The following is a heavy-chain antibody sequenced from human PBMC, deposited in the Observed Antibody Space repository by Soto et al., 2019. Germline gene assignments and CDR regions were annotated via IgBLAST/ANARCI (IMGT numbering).Heavy chain of an antibody. CDR1: GFTFSSYG. CDR3: ARLPYSVSYWAKFDY. V-gene: IGHV3-30*03. J-gene: IGHJ4*02. D-gene: IGHD1-26*01. Sequence: QVQLVESGGGVVQPGRSLRLSCAASGFTFSSYGMYWVRQAPGKGLEWVAVISYDGSNKYYADSVKGRFTISRDNSKNTLNLQMNSLRAEDTVVYYWARLPYSVSYWAKFDYWGQGTVVTVSS. CDR2: ISYDGSNK.